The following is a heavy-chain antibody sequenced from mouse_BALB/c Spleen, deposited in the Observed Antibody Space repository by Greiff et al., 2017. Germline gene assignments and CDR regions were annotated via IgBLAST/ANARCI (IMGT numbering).Heavy chain of an antibody. CDR3: GRHVYGNYVEFAY. CDR2: ISHGGGST. D-gene: IGHD2-10*02. J-gene: IGHJ3*01. V-gene: IGHV5-12-2*01. Sequence: DVMLVESGGGLVQPGGSLKLSCAASGFTFSSYTMSWVRQTPEKRLEWVTYISHGGGSTYYPDTVKGRFTISRDNAKNSLYLQMSSLKSEDTAVYYCGRHVYGNYVEFAYWGEGTRDTVAA. CDR1: GFTFSSYT.